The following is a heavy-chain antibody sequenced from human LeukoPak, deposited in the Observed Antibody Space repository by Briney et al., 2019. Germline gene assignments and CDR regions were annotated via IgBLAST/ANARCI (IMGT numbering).Heavy chain of an antibody. D-gene: IGHD6-13*01. CDR1: GYTFTTYG. V-gene: IGHV1-8*02. CDR3: ARGTRYSSSWYPPAGYMDV. Sequence: ASVKVSCKASGYTFTTYGMNWVRQAPGQGLEWMGWMNPNSGNTGYAQKFQGRVTMTRNTSISTAYMELSSLRSEDTAVYYCARGTRYSSSWYPPAGYMDVWGKGTTVTISS. J-gene: IGHJ6*03. CDR2: MNPNSGNT.